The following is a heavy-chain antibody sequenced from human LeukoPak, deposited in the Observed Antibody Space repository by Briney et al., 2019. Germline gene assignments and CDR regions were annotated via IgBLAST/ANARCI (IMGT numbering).Heavy chain of an antibody. CDR1: GFTFSNYA. V-gene: IGHV3-23*01. J-gene: IGHJ4*02. Sequence: PGGSLRLSCAASGFTFSNYAMGWVRQAPGKGLEWVSFIGGSGDSKYYANSVKGRFTISRDNSKNTLYLQMNSLRAEDTAVYYCAKDTVAGYFHFDYWGQGTLVTVSS. CDR3: AKDTVAGYFHFDY. CDR2: IGGSGDSK. D-gene: IGHD2/OR15-2a*01.